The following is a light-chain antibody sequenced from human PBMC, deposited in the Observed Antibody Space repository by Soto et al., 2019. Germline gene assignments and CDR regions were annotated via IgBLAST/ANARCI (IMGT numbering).Light chain of an antibody. CDR3: HQTYSTPGT. CDR2: ASS. Sequence: DIQMTQSPSSLSASVGDRVTITCRASQDITNSLNWYRQKSGKAPSLLIYASSTLQTGVPSRFSGSGSGTDFTLSISNLQPEDFAHYFCHQTYSTPGTFGQGTKVDIK. CDR1: QDITNS. V-gene: IGKV1-39*01. J-gene: IGKJ1*01.